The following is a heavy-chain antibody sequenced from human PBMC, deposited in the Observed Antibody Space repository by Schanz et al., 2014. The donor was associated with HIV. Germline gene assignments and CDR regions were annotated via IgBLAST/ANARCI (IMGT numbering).Heavy chain of an antibody. J-gene: IGHJ5*02. V-gene: IGHV3-30-3*01. CDR2: ISFDGSNK. CDR1: GFTFSRYA. Sequence: QVQLVESGGGVVQPGRSLRLSCAPSGFTFSRYAMHWVRQPPGKGLDWVAVISFDGSNKYYADSVKGRFTISRDDSRNTLFLQMNSLRAADTAIYYCARERVGAIDRWGQGTLVTVSS. D-gene: IGHD1-26*01. CDR3: ARERVGAIDR.